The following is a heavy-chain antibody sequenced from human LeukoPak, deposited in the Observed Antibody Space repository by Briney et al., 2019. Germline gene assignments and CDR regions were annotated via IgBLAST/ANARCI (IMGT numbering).Heavy chain of an antibody. CDR2: ISGSGGST. CDR1: GFTFSSYA. V-gene: IGHV3-23*01. CDR3: AKDRLHCSSTSCGGFYYFDY. J-gene: IGHJ4*02. Sequence: GGSLRLSCAASGFTFSSYAMSWVRQAPGKGLEWVSAISGSGGSTYYADSVKGRFTISRDNSKNTLYLQMNSLRAEDTAVYYCAKDRLHCSSTSCGGFYYFDYWGQGTLVTVSS. D-gene: IGHD2-2*01.